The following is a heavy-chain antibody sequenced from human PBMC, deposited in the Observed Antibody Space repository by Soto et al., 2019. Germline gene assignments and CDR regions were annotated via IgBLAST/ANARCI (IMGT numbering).Heavy chain of an antibody. D-gene: IGHD3-10*01. CDR2: ISSSSSYT. Sequence: PGGSLRLSCAASGFTFSDYYMSWIHQAPGKGLEWVSYISSSSSYTNYADSVKGRFTISRDNAKNSLYLQMNSLRAEDTAVYYCASGVLWFGSDGMDVWGQGTTVTVSS. V-gene: IGHV3-11*06. CDR3: ASGVLWFGSDGMDV. CDR1: GFTFSDYY. J-gene: IGHJ6*02.